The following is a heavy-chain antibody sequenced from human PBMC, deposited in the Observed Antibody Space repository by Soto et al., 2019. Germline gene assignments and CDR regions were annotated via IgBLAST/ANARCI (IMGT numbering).Heavy chain of an antibody. J-gene: IGHJ4*02. D-gene: IGHD6-13*01. CDR3: AQDWQPLGY. CDR2: ISYDGSNK. CDR1: GFTFSSYG. V-gene: IGHV3-30*18. Sequence: QVQLVESGGGVVQPGRSLRLSCAASGFTFSSYGMHWVRQAPGKGLEWVAVISYDGSNKYYADSVKGLFTISRDNSKNTLYLQMNSLRAEDKVVYYCAQDWQPLGYWGQGTLVTVS.